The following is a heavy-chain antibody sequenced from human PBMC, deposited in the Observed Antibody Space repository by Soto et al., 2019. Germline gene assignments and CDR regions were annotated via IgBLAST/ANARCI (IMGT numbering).Heavy chain of an antibody. V-gene: IGHV1-2*02. J-gene: IGHJ3*01. D-gene: IGHD3-22*01. CDR3: ARDRRFYDSVSYGIANDAFDV. CDR2: INPNSGGT. Sequence: QVQLVQSGAEVKKPGASVKVSCKASGYTFTGYHMHWVRQAPGQGLEWMGWINPNSGGTNYAQKFQGRVTMTRDTSISTAYMEVSRLRYDDTAVYYGARDRRFYDSVSYGIANDAFDVWGQGTMVTVSS. CDR1: GYTFTGYH.